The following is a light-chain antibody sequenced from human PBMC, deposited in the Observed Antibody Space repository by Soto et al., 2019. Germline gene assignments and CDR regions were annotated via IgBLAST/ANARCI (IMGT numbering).Light chain of an antibody. V-gene: IGKV3-20*01. J-gene: IGKJ5*01. CDR1: QTVSSNY. CDR2: GAS. CDR3: QQYTGPPAT. Sequence: IILTQSPDNLSLSPGKRAILSCRASQTVSSNYLAWCQQRPGQAPRLLIYGASTKAAGIPDRFSGSGSGTDFTLTITRLEPEDSAVYFCQQYTGPPATFGQGTRLEI.